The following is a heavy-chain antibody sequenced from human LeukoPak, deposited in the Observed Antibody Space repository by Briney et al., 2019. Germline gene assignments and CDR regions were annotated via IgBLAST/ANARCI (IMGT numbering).Heavy chain of an antibody. CDR2: IRYDGSNK. D-gene: IGHD2-15*01. CDR3: AKLGEVVAATQNWFDP. V-gene: IGHV3-30*02. CDR1: GFTFSSYG. J-gene: IGHJ5*02. Sequence: GGSLRLSCAASGFTFSSYGMHRVRQAPGKGLEWVAFIRYDGSNKYYADSVKGRFTISRDNSKNTLYLQTNSLRAEDTAVYYCAKLGEVVAATQNWFDPWGQGTLVTVSS.